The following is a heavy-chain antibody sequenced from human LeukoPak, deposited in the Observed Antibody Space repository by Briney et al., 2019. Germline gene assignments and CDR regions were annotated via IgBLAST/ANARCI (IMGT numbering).Heavy chain of an antibody. Sequence: PGGSLRLSRAASGFTFSSYGMHWVRQAPGKGLEWVAVISYDGSNKYYADSVKGRFTISRDNSKNTLYLQMNSLRAEDTAVYYCAKASYREYCSSTSCPRGYYYYGMDVWGQGTTVTVSS. CDR3: AKASYREYCSSTSCPRGYYYYGMDV. CDR2: ISYDGSNK. D-gene: IGHD2-2*01. CDR1: GFTFSSYG. J-gene: IGHJ6*02. V-gene: IGHV3-30*18.